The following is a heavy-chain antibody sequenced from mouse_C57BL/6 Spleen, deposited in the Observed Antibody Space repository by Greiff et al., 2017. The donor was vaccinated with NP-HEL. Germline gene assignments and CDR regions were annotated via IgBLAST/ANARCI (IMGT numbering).Heavy chain of an antibody. V-gene: IGHV1-69*01. CDR3: AAFYYGSSFYFDY. D-gene: IGHD1-1*01. CDR2: IDPSDSYT. Sequence: QVQLQQPGAELVMPGASVKLSCKASGYTFTSYWMHWVKQRPGQGLEWIGEIDPSDSYTNYNQKFEGKSTLTVDKSSSTAYMQLSSLTSEDSAVYYCAAFYYGSSFYFDYWGQGTTLTVSS. J-gene: IGHJ2*01. CDR1: GYTFTSYW.